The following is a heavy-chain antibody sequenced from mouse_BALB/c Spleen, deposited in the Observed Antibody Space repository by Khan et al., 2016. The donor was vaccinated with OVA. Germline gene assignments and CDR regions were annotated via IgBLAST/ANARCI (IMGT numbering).Heavy chain of an antibody. CDR2: ISSGADYT. J-gene: IGHJ3*01. V-gene: IGHV5-6*01. Sequence: EVELVESGGHLVKPGGSLKLSCAASGFTFSAYSMSWVRQTPDKRLEWVATISSGADYTYYPDGVKGRFTISRDNAKNTLYLQMSSLKSEDTAMYYCASHLTGSFAYWGQGTLVTVSA. CDR1: GFTFSAYS. CDR3: ASHLTGSFAY. D-gene: IGHD4-1*01.